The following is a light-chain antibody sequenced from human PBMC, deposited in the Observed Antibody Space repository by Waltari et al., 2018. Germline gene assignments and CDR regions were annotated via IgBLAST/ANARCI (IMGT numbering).Light chain of an antibody. CDR3: SSYTTSTNVV. CDR2: DVS. CDR1: GSDVGHYKP. J-gene: IGLJ2*01. Sequence: QSALTQPASVSGSPGQSIPTSCPGTGSDVGHYKPASWYQQHPGKAPKLMIYDVSKRPSWVSNRFSGSKSGNTASLTISGLQAEDEADYYCSSYTTSTNVVFGGGTKLTVL. V-gene: IGLV2-14*01.